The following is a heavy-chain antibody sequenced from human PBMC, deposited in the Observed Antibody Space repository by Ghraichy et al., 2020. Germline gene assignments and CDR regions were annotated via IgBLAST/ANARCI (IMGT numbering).Heavy chain of an antibody. Sequence: GSLRLSCAVYGGSFSGYYWSWIRQPPGKGLEWIGEINHSGSTNYNPSLKSRVTISVDPSKNQFSLKLSSVTASDTAVYYCARAQFNRGYYYGSGSYYRYYYYYYYIDVWGKGTTVTVSS. V-gene: IGHV4-34*01. D-gene: IGHD3-10*01. J-gene: IGHJ6*03. CDR1: GGSFSGYY. CDR3: ARAQFNRGYYYGSGSYYRYYYYYYYIDV. CDR2: INHSGST.